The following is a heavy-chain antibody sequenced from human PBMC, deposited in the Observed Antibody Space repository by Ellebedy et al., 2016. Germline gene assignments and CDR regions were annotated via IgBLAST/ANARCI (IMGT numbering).Heavy chain of an antibody. V-gene: IGHV3-7*03. J-gene: IGHJ4*02. Sequence: GGSLRLXXAVSGFTLSSYWLTWVRQAPGKGLEWVANIKEDGSEKYYVDSMKGRFTISRDNAKNFLYLQMNSLRAEDTAVYYCARNRVKLDYWGQGTLVTVSS. CDR1: GFTLSSYW. CDR3: ARNRVKLDY. CDR2: IKEDGSEK. D-gene: IGHD3-16*02.